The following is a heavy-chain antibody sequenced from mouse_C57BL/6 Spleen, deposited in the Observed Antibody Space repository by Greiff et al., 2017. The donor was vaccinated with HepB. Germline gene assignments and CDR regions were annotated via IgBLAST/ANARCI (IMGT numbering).Heavy chain of an antibody. Sequence: EVKLVESGEGLVKPGGSLKLSCAASGFTFSSYAMSWVRQTPEKRLEWVAYISSGGDYIYYADTVKGRFTISRDNARNTLYLQMSSLKSEDTAMYYCTRSYDYDGGFDYWGQGTTLTVSS. CDR2: ISSGGDYI. J-gene: IGHJ2*01. CDR3: TRSYDYDGGFDY. CDR1: GFTFSSYA. D-gene: IGHD2-4*01. V-gene: IGHV5-9-1*02.